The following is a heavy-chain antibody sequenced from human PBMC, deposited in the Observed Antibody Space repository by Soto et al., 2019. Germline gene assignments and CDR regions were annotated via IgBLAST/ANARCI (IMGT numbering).Heavy chain of an antibody. V-gene: IGHV3-30*18. CDR3: AKDQRSGSFSEAGY. Sequence: GGSLRLSCAASGFTFSSYGMHWVRQAPGKGLEWVAVISYDGSNKYYADSVKGRFTISRDNSKNTLYLQMNSLRAEDTAVYYCAKDQRSGSFSEAGYWGQGTLVTVSS. CDR2: ISYDGSNK. CDR1: GFTFSSYG. J-gene: IGHJ4*02. D-gene: IGHD1-26*01.